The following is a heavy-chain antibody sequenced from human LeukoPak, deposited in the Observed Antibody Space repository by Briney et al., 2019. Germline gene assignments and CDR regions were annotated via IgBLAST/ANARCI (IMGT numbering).Heavy chain of an antibody. CDR2: IYYSGST. D-gene: IGHD3-3*01. Sequence: PSETLSLTCTVPGGSISSGGYYWSWIRQHPGKGLEWIGYIYYSGSTYYNPSLKSRVTISVDTSKNQFSLKLSSVTAADTAVYYCARGDFVLRFLEWSPDNGMDVWGQGTTVTVSS. V-gene: IGHV4-31*03. J-gene: IGHJ6*02. CDR3: ARGDFVLRFLEWSPDNGMDV. CDR1: GGSISSGGYY.